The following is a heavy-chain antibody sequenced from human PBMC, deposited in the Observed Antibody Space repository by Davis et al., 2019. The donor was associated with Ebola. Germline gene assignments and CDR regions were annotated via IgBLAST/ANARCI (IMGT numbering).Heavy chain of an antibody. Sequence: MPGGSLRLSCTVSGGSISSYYWSWIRQHPGKGLEWIGYIYYSGSTYYNPSLKSRVTISVDTSKNQFSLKLSSVTAADTAVYYCARRGGSSWPFDYWGQGTLVTVSS. CDR1: GGSISSYY. CDR2: IYYSGST. D-gene: IGHD6-13*01. CDR3: ARRGGSSWPFDY. V-gene: IGHV4-59*08. J-gene: IGHJ4*02.